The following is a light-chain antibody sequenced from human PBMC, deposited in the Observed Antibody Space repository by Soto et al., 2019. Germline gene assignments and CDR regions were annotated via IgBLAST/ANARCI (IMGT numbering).Light chain of an antibody. Sequence: QSVLTQPRSVSGSPGQSVTISCTGTSSDVGGYDYVSWYQQHPGKAPKLMICDVSKRPSGVPDRFSGSKSGNTASLTISGLQAEDEADYYCNSYAGSYTWVFGGGTKVTVL. CDR2: DVS. J-gene: IGLJ3*02. CDR3: NSYAGSYTWV. V-gene: IGLV2-11*01. CDR1: SSDVGGYDY.